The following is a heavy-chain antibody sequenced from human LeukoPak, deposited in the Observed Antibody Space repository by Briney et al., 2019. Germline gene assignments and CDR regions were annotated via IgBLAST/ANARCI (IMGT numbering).Heavy chain of an antibody. V-gene: IGHV1-69*13. CDR1: GYTFTSYG. D-gene: IGHD2-2*02. CDR3: ARQRYCSSTSCYTEDWFDP. J-gene: IGHJ5*02. Sequence: SVKVSCKASGYTFTSYGISWVRQAPGQGLEWMGGIIPIFGTANYAQKFQGRVTITADESTSTAYMELSSLRSEDTAVYYCARQRYCSSTSCYTEDWFDPWGQGTLVTVSS. CDR2: IIPIFGTA.